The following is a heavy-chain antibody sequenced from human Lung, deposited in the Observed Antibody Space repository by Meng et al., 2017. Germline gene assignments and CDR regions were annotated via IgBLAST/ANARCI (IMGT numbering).Heavy chain of an antibody. V-gene: IGHV3-48*03. CDR1: GFTLRSYE. J-gene: IGHJ4*02. Sequence: GESQMTSCAAAGFTLRSYEMNWVRQAPGKGLEWISYISESGATKYYADSVEGRFTISRDNAKNSLYLQMNSLTVEDTALYYCARETGDGSGSYYNFWGQGALVTVSS. CDR2: ISESGATK. D-gene: IGHD3-10*01. CDR3: ARETGDGSGSYYNF.